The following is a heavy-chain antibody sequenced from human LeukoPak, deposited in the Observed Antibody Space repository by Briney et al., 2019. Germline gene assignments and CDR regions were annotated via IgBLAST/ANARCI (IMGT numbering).Heavy chain of an antibody. CDR1: GFTFRTYS. J-gene: IGHJ3*02. CDR2: IRYDGSNK. V-gene: IGHV3-30*02. Sequence: PGGSLRLSCAASGFTFRTYSIHWVRQAPGKGLEWVAFIRYDGSNKYYADSVKGRFTISRDNSKNTLYLQMNSLRAEDTAVYYCAKGQDAFDIWGQGTMVTVSS. CDR3: AKGQDAFDI.